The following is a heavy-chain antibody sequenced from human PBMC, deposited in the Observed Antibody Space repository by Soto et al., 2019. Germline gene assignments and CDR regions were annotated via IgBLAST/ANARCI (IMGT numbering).Heavy chain of an antibody. D-gene: IGHD2-2*01. J-gene: IGHJ6*02. V-gene: IGHV1-69*08. CDR2: IIPMFGIA. Sequence: QVQLVQSGAEVKKPGSSVKVSCKGSGGNRYTITWVRQAPGQGLEWMGRIIPMFGIASYAQNFKGRVTMTADKSTSTAYMELSSLRSEDTAVYYCARDSGRSDVVPAAISAMDVWGQGTTVTVSS. CDR1: GGNRYT. CDR3: ARDSGRSDVVPAAISAMDV.